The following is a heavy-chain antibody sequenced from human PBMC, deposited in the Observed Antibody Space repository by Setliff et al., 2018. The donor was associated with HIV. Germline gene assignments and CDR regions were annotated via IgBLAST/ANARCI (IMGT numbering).Heavy chain of an antibody. CDR1: GGTFSTHA. V-gene: IGHV1-69*10. D-gene: IGHD3-22*01. CDR3: ARHYFDSNSYYRPPFDS. Sequence: GASVKVSCKASGGTFSTHAFSWVRQAPGQGLEWMGGIIPVRGLANYARNFQGRVTITADTSTNTAYLEVVSLRSEDTAIYYCARHYFDSNSYYRPPFDSWGQGTPVTVSS. CDR2: IIPVRGLA. J-gene: IGHJ5*01.